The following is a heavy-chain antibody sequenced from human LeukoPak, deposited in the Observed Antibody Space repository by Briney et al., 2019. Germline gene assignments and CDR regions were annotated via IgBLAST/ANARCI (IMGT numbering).Heavy chain of an antibody. CDR2: ISDSGGST. CDR1: GFTFSSYA. V-gene: IGHV3-23*01. D-gene: IGHD2-15*01. Sequence: PGGSLRLSCAASGFTFSSYAMSWVRQAPGKGLEWVSAISDSGGSTYYADSVKGRFTISRDNSKNTLYLQMNSLRAEDTAVYYCAKDMEAASRDYYYYGMDVWGQGTTVTVSS. CDR3: AKDMEAASRDYYYYGMDV. J-gene: IGHJ6*02.